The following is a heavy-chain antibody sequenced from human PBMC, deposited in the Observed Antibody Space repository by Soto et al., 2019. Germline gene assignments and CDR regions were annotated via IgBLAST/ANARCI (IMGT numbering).Heavy chain of an antibody. CDR3: AKAPSVNSSSWYRVGGAQRPLFDP. CDR1: GGTFSSYA. Sequence: QVQLVQSGAEVKKPGSSVKVSCKASGGTFSSYAISWVRQAPGQGLEWMGGIIPIFGTANYAQKFQGSVTSTANESKSTAYIEPRSLRAEDTSVYYSAKAPSVNSSSWYRVGGAQRPLFDPWGQRPLVAVAS. CDR2: IIPIFGTA. D-gene: IGHD6-13*01. V-gene: IGHV1-69*01. J-gene: IGHJ5*02.